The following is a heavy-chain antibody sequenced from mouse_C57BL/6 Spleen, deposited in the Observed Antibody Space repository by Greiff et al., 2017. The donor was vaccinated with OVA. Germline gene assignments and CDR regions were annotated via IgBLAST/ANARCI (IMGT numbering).Heavy chain of an antibody. D-gene: IGHD4-1*01. V-gene: IGHV1-61*01. CDR1: GYTFTSYW. Sequence: QVHVKQPGAELVRPGSSVKLSCKASGYTFTSYWMDWVKQRPGQGLEWIGNIYPSDSETHYNQKFKDKATLTVDKSSSTAYMQLSSLTSEDSAVYYCARYETGFDYWGQGTTLTVSS. J-gene: IGHJ2*01. CDR3: ARYETGFDY. CDR2: IYPSDSET.